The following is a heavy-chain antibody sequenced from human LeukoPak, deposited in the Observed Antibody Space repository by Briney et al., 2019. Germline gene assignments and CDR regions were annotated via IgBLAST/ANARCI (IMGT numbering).Heavy chain of an antibody. J-gene: IGHJ4*02. CDR2: INPKSGGT. V-gene: IGHV1-2*02. CDR1: GYTFTGYY. CDR3: AQPSYGSGNSNDY. D-gene: IGHD3-10*01. Sequence: GASVKVSCKASGYTFTGYYIHWVRQAPGQGLEWMGWINPKSGGTNYSQKFQGRVTMTRDTSISTAYMELSRLRSDDTAVYYCAQPSYGSGNSNDYWGQGTLVTVSS.